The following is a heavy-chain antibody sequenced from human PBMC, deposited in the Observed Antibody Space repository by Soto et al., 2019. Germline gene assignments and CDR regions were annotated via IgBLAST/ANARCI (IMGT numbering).Heavy chain of an antibody. CDR2: IIPIFGTA. CDR1: GGTFSCYA. V-gene: IGHV1-69*13. Sequence: SVKVSCKASGGTFSCYAIRWVRQAPGQGLEWMGGIIPIFGTANYAQKFQGRVTITADESTSTAYMELNRLRAEDAAIYYCARDNDGAQYSNSYNDYWGQGTRVTVSS. D-gene: IGHD1-26*01. CDR3: ARDNDGAQYSNSYNDY. J-gene: IGHJ4*02.